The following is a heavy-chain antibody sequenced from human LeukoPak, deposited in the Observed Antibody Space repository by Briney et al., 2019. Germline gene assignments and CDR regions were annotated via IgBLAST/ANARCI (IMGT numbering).Heavy chain of an antibody. Sequence: SETPSLTCAVYGGSFSGYYWSWIRQPPGKGLEWIGEINHSGSTNYNPSLKSRVTISVDTSKNQFSLKLSSVTAADTAVYYCARVRIAAAGTGWFDPWGQGTLVTVSS. CDR2: INHSGST. J-gene: IGHJ5*02. CDR3: ARVRIAAAGTGWFDP. V-gene: IGHV4-34*01. D-gene: IGHD6-13*01. CDR1: GGSFSGYY.